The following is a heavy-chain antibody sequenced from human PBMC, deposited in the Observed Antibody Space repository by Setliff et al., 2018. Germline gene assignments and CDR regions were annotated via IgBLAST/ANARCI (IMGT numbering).Heavy chain of an antibody. J-gene: IGHJ3*02. V-gene: IGHV3-15*01. CDR2: IRSKTDGGTT. CDR1: GFTFSNAW. D-gene: IGHD3-16*01. Sequence: GGSLRLSCTASGFTFSNAWMTWVRQAPGKGLEWVGRIRSKTDGGTTDYAAPVKGRFTISRDDSKNTMYLQMNSLKTEDTAVYYCTTDPSPTFGGVIGAAFDIWGQGTMVTVSS. CDR3: TTDPSPTFGGVIGAAFDI.